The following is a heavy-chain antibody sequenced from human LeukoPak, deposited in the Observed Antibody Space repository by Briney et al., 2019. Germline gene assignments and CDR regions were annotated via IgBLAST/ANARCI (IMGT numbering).Heavy chain of an antibody. J-gene: IGHJ5*02. D-gene: IGHD3-16*01. V-gene: IGHV3-7*01. CDR3: ANLGPWGRDHYLEP. CDR1: GFTFSDYY. Sequence: GGPLRLSCAASGFTFSDYYMSWVRQAPGKGPEWVANINQVGSSKYFVDSVKGRFIFHRDNAKKSPYLQMNSLRDEDTAVYYGANLGPWGRDHYLEPWGQGPLVTVSS. CDR2: INQVGSSK.